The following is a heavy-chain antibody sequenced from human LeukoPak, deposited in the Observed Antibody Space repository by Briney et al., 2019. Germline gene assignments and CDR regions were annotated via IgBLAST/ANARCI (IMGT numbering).Heavy chain of an antibody. Sequence: ASVKVSCKASGYTFLSYGISWVRQAPGQGLEWMGWISAYSGNTNFAQKLQDRVTMTTDTSTSTAYMELRSLRSEDTAVYYCATEVGSYNFDYWGQGTLVTVSS. V-gene: IGHV1-18*01. CDR1: GYTFLSYG. CDR2: ISAYSGNT. J-gene: IGHJ4*02. CDR3: ATEVGSYNFDY. D-gene: IGHD1-26*01.